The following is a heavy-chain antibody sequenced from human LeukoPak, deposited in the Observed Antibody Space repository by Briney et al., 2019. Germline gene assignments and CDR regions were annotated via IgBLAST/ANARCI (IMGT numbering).Heavy chain of an antibody. V-gene: IGHV3-48*02. CDR1: GFTFSTYS. D-gene: IGHD3-22*01. Sequence: GGSLRLSCAASGFTFSTYSMSWVRQAPGKGLEWVSYISSSSSNIYYADSVKGRFTISRDNAKNSLYLQMNRLRDEDTAVYYCARDRSGYYLFDYWGQGALVTVSS. CDR2: ISSSSSNI. CDR3: ARDRSGYYLFDY. J-gene: IGHJ4*02.